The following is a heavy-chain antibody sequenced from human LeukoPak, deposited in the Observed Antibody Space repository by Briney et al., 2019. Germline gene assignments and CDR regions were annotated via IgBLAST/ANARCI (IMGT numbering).Heavy chain of an antibody. CDR2: ISPNSGAT. V-gene: IGHV1-2*02. CDR1: GYTFTAYD. J-gene: IGHJ4*02. D-gene: IGHD3-22*01. CDR3: ARSYYDSSGYRRGYDY. Sequence: ASVKVSCTASGYTFTAYDIHWVRQAPGQGLEWMGYISPNSGATKYAQKFQGRVTLTRDTPISTAHMEVIRLTSDDRAVYYCARSYYDSSGYRRGYDYWGQGTLVTVSS.